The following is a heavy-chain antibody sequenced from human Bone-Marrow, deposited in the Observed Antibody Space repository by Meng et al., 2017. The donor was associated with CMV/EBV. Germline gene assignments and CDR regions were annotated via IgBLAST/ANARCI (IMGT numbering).Heavy chain of an antibody. D-gene: IGHD2-8*01. V-gene: IGHV4-39*01. J-gene: IGHJ4*02. CDR1: GGSISTYY. Sequence: SETLSLTCIVSGGSISTYYCSWIRQPPGKGLEWIWSIYYSGSTYYNPTLKRRVTISVATSKNQFPLKLSSVTAADTAVYYCARHGVIAEPTPYDYWGQGTLVTVSS. CDR3: ARHGVIAEPTPYDY. CDR2: IYYSGST.